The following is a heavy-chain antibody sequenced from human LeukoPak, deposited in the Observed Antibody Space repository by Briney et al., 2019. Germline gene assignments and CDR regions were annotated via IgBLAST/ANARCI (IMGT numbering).Heavy chain of an antibody. Sequence: GGSLRLSCAASRFTFSNSAMSWVRQAPGKGLEWVSTLSGSGITTYYADSVKGRFTISRDNSKNTLYLQMNSLRAKDTAVYYCAKGIYSSGWSYFDYWGHGTLVTVSS. CDR2: LSGSGITT. D-gene: IGHD6-19*01. J-gene: IGHJ4*01. CDR3: AKGIYSSGWSYFDY. V-gene: IGHV3-23*01. CDR1: RFTFSNSA.